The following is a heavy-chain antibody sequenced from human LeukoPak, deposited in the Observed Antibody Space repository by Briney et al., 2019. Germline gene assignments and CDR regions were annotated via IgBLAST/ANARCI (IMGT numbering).Heavy chain of an antibody. J-gene: IGHJ3*02. D-gene: IGHD3-3*01. V-gene: IGHV3-15*01. CDR1: GFTFRDAW. CDR3: ARERGWDEWDAFDI. Sequence: PGGSLRLSCAASGFTFRDAWMTWVRQAPGKGLEWVGRIRSKTDGGTTDYAVSVQGRFTISRDDSKNTLYLQMNSLRAEDTAVYYCARERGWDEWDAFDIWGQGTMVTVSS. CDR2: IRSKTDGGTT.